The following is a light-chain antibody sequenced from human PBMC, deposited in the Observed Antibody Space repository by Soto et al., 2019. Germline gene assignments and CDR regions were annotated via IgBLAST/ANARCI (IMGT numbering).Light chain of an antibody. CDR1: ALPKQY. CDR2: KDS. CDR3: QSADSSGTYPRV. V-gene: IGLV3-25*03. Sequence: SYELTQPPSVSVSPGQTVRITCSGDALPKQYAYWYQQKPGQAPVLVIYKDSERPSGIPERFSGSSSGTTVTLTISGVQAEDEADYYCQSADSSGTYPRVFGTGTKVTV. J-gene: IGLJ1*01.